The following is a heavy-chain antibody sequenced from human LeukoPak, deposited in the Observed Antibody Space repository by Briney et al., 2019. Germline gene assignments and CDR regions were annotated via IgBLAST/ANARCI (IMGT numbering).Heavy chain of an antibody. V-gene: IGHV4-61*02. Sequence: SQTLSLTCTVSGGSISSGSYYWSWIRQPAGKGLEWIGRIYTSGSTNYNPSLKSRATISVDTSKNQFSLKLSSVTAADTAVYYCASPRPPREDGYKKEGAFDIWGQGTMVTVSS. D-gene: IGHD5-24*01. CDR3: ASPRPPREDGYKKEGAFDI. CDR2: IYTSGST. J-gene: IGHJ3*02. CDR1: GGSISSGSYY.